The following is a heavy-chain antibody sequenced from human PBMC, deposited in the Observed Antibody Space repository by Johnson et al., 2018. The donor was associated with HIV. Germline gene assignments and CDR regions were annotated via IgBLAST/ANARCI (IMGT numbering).Heavy chain of an antibody. V-gene: IGHV3-66*01. D-gene: IGHD3-16*01. CDR2: IYSGGST. CDR3: ARDVGEPTMVHDAFDI. J-gene: IGHJ3*02. CDR1: GLTVSSNY. Sequence: VQLVESGGGLVQPGGSLRLSCAASGLTVSSNYMSWVRQAPGKGLEWVSIIYSGGSTYYADSVKGRFTISRDNSKNSLYLQMNSLRAEDTAVYYCARDVGEPTMVHDAFDIWGQGTMVTVSS.